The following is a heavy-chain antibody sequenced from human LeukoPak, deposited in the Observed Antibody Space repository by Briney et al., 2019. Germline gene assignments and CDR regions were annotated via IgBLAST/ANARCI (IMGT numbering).Heavy chain of an antibody. D-gene: IGHD6-19*01. CDR1: GYTFTTYY. Sequence: ASVKVSCKASGYTFTTYYMHWVRQAPGQGLEWMGIIIPSDGSTTYAQKFRGRVTMTRDTSTSTVYMELSNLRSDDTAVYYCAREMGAMAGSHFDYWGQGTLVTVSS. V-gene: IGHV1-46*01. CDR3: AREMGAMAGSHFDY. CDR2: IIPSDGST. J-gene: IGHJ4*02.